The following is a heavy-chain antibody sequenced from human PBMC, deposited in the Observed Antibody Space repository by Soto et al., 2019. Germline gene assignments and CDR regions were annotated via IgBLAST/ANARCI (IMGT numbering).Heavy chain of an antibody. CDR1: GFSLTSTGVG. Sequence: SGPTLVNPTHTLTLTCSFSGFSLTSTGVGVGWFRQPPGKALEWLGLTYWNDDDRYRSSLRSRLTITKDTSKNQVVLTMTNMDPEDTATYYCAHRPGGSGWRYYFDYWGQGTLVTVSS. J-gene: IGHJ4*02. D-gene: IGHD6-19*01. V-gene: IGHV2-5*01. CDR2: TYWNDDD. CDR3: AHRPGGSGWRYYFDY.